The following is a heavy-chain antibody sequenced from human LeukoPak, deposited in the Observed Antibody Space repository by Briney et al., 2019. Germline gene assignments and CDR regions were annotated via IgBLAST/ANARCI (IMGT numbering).Heavy chain of an antibody. Sequence: PAETLSLTCTVSGGSISSGDYYWSWIRQPPGKGLEWIGYIYYSGSTYYNPSLKSRVTISVDTSKNQFSLKLSSVTAADPAVYYCASQYYYDSSGYYFWGQGTQVTVSS. V-gene: IGHV4-30-4*08. D-gene: IGHD3-22*01. J-gene: IGHJ4*02. CDR2: IYYSGST. CDR1: GGSISSGDYY. CDR3: ASQYYYDSSGYYF.